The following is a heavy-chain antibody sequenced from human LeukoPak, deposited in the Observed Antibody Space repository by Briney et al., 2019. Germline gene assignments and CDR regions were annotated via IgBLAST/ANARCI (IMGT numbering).Heavy chain of an antibody. Sequence: SETLSLTCTVSGGSISSSSYYWGWIRPPPGKGLEWIGSIYYSGSTYYNPSLKSRVTISVDTSKNQFSLKLSSLTAADTAVYYCARHPMSPYGLVMDVWGKGTTVTVSS. CDR1: GGSISSSSYY. CDR3: ARHPMSPYGLVMDV. V-gene: IGHV4-39*01. D-gene: IGHD3-10*01. CDR2: IYYSGST. J-gene: IGHJ6*03.